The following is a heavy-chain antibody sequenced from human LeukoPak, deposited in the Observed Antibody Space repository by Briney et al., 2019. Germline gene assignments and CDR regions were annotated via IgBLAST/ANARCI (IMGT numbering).Heavy chain of an antibody. Sequence: PGGSLRLSCAASGFTFSDAYMSWIRQAPGKGLEWVSSISTSGTYIDYADSVKGRFTISRDNAKNSLYLQLDSLRAEDTAVYYCARDLEDYNSGGYYLGYWGQGILVTVSS. CDR3: ARDLEDYNSGGYYLGY. D-gene: IGHD3-22*01. CDR2: ISTSGTYI. CDR1: GFTFSDAY. V-gene: IGHV3-11*06. J-gene: IGHJ4*02.